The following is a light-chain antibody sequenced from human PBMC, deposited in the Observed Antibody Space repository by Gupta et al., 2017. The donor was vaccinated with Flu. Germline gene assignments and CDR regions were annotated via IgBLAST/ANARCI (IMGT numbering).Light chain of an antibody. CDR2: AAS. J-gene: IGKJ2*01. CDR3: QQSYSAPYT. CDR1: QSIVNY. Sequence: DIQMTQSPSSLPASVGDRVTITCRASQSIVNYLNWYQQRPGKAPNLLIYAASSLHSGVPSRFSGSGSGTDFTLTISSLQPEDFATYYCQQSYSAPYTFGQGTKLEIK. V-gene: IGKV1-39*01.